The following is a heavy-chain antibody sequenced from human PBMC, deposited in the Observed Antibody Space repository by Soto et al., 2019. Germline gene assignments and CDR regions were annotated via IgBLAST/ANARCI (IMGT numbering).Heavy chain of an antibody. CDR1: GYTFTIYY. Sequence: ASVKVSCKASGYTFTIYYINWVRQATGQGLEWMGWMNPNSGNTGYAQEFQGRVTMTRNTSISTAYMELSSLRSEDTAVYYCARGSGGYCSSTSCYTGDYYYYYMDVWGKGTTVTVSS. V-gene: IGHV1-8*01. CDR3: ARGSGGYCSSTSCYTGDYYYYYMDV. D-gene: IGHD2-2*02. CDR2: MNPNSGNT. J-gene: IGHJ6*03.